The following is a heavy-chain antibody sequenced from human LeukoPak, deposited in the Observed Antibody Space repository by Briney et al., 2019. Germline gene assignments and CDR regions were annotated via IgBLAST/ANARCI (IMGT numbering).Heavy chain of an antibody. CDR2: VGTGGDT. D-gene: IGHD6-13*01. V-gene: IGHV3-13*01. CDR3: ARRSAAAGIDAFDI. CDR1: GFSFRNYD. J-gene: IGHJ3*02. Sequence: PGGSLRLPCSASGFSFRNYDMHWVRQPTGKGLEWVSAVGTGGDTYYAGSVKGRFTVVRENAKNTLYLQMNSLRAGDTAMYYCARRSAAAGIDAFDIWGQGTMVTVSS.